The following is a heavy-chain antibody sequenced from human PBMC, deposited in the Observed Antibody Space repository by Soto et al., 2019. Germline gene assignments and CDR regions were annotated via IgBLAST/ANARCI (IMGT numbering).Heavy chain of an antibody. J-gene: IGHJ5*02. CDR2: ISGSAGVA. Sequence: PGGSLRLSCAAPGFLISSNAMSWVRQAPGGGLEWVSTISGSAGVAFYADSVRGRFIISRDISKNTLYLQLSTLRADDMARYYCVKGSVWTWFDPWGQGILVTVSS. D-gene: IGHD2-21*01. CDR1: GFLISSNA. CDR3: VKGSVWTWFDP. V-gene: IGHV3-23*01.